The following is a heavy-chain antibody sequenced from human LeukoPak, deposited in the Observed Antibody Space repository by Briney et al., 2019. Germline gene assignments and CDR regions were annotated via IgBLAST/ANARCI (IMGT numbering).Heavy chain of an antibody. CDR1: GFTFSNYA. J-gene: IGHJ6*02. CDR3: AKGQYLTPRSRGGFGLDV. D-gene: IGHD3-16*01. V-gene: IGHV3-30*18. Sequence: GKSLRLSCAASGFTFSNYAMHWVRQAPGKGLQWAAVMSDEGRNKNYGDPVRGRFTISRDNSANTLYLQMNSLRPEDTAVYYCAKGQYLTPRSRGGFGLDVWGQGTTVTVSS. CDR2: MSDEGRNK.